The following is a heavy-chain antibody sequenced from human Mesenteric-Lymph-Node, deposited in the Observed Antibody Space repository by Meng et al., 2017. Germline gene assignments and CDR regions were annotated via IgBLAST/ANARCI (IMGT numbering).Heavy chain of an antibody. CDR2: ISWSGGGT. D-gene: IGHD1-14*01. CDR1: GFTFSSYW. CDR3: ATVTELPLFHYFGN. J-gene: IGHJ4*02. Sequence: GESLKISCAASGFTFSSYWMSWVRQAPGRGLEWVGDISWSGGGTDYADSVKGRFTISRDNAKNSLYLQMNSLRPEDTALYFCATVTELPLFHYFGNWGQGTLVTVSS. V-gene: IGHV3-20*04.